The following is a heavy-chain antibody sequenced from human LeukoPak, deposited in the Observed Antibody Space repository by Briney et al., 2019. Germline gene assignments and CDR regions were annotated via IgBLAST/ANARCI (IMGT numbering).Heavy chain of an antibody. J-gene: IGHJ4*02. CDR3: ARSITMAH. Sequence: GGSLRLSCVASGYTFSTYWMTWVGRAPGNGLECVANIKEDGSEKNYVDSEKGRFTISRDIAKNSVYLQMHSLRVEDTAVYYCARSITMAHWGQGTLVTVSS. CDR2: IKEDGSEK. D-gene: IGHD6-19*01. V-gene: IGHV3-7*01. CDR1: GYTFSTYW.